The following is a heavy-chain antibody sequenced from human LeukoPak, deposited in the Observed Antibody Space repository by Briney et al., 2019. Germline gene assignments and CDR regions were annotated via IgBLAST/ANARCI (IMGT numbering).Heavy chain of an antibody. V-gene: IGHV1-18*01. Sequence: ASVKVSCKASGYIFANYGFAWVRQAPGQGLEWMGWTNTYNGNTKYSQKLQGRVTVTTDTSTSTAYMELRSLASDDTAVYYCAREPISSGTYYPRSDYWGQGTLVTVSS. D-gene: IGHD3-10*01. CDR1: GYIFANYG. J-gene: IGHJ4*02. CDR3: AREPISSGTYYPRSDY. CDR2: TNTYNGNT.